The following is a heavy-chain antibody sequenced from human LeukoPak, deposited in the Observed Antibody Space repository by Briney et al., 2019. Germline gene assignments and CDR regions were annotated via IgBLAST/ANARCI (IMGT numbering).Heavy chain of an antibody. V-gene: IGHV4-39*01. CDR1: GGSISSSSYY. D-gene: IGHD3-3*01. CDR3: ARLWPTYYDFWSGYPWYPFDP. Sequence: PSETLSLTCTVSGGSISSSSYYWGWIRQPPGKGLEWIGSIYYSGSTYYNPSLKSRVTISVDTSKNQFSLKLSSVTAADTAVYYCARLWPTYYDFWSGYPWYPFDPWGQGTLVTVSS. J-gene: IGHJ5*02. CDR2: IYYSGST.